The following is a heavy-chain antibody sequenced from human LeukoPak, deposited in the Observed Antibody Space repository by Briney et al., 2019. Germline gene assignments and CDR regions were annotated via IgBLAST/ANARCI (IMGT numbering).Heavy chain of an antibody. J-gene: IGHJ4*02. CDR2: MSCDGSNK. CDR3: AKDLPGGNPGYYDSSGYDY. D-gene: IGHD3-22*01. V-gene: IGHV3-30*18. Sequence: GGSLRLSCAASGFTFSSYGMHWVRQAPGKGLEWVAVMSCDGSNKYYADSVKGRFTISRDNSKNTLYLQMNSLRAEDTAVYYCAKDLPGGNPGYYDSSGYDYWGQGTLVTVSS. CDR1: GFTFSSYG.